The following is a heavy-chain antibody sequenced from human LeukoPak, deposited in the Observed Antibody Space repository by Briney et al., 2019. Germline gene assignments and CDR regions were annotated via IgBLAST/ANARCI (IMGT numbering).Heavy chain of an antibody. CDR2: VSGTTGNT. CDR3: ATPAYRDRGGFEY. Sequence: GGSLRLSCAASGFTFSSYAMFWVRQTPGQGLAWVSAVSGTTGNTYYADSVKGRFTISRDNSKNTVYLQMDSLRVDDTAVYYCATPAYRDRGGFEYWGQGTLVTVSS. J-gene: IGHJ4*02. D-gene: IGHD1-26*01. V-gene: IGHV3-23*01. CDR1: GFTFSSYA.